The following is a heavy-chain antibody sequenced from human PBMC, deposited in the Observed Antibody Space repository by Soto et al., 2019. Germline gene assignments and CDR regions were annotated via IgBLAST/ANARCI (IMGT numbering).Heavy chain of an antibody. J-gene: IGHJ3*02. CDR3: AHTLYGSGSYYSGVDAFDI. D-gene: IGHD3-10*01. CDR1: GFSLSTSGVG. Sequence: QITLKESGPTLVKPTQTLTLTCTFSGFSLSTSGVGVGWIRQPPGKALEWLALIYWDDDKRYSPSLKSRLTITKETSKNQVVLKMTNMDPVDTATYYCAHTLYGSGSYYSGVDAFDIWGQGTMVTVSS. V-gene: IGHV2-5*02. CDR2: IYWDDDK.